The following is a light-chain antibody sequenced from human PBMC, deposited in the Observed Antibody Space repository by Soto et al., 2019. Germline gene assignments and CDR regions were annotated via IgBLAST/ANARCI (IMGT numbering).Light chain of an antibody. CDR3: QQRSDWPLT. Sequence: EIVLTQSPATLSLSPGERATLSCRASQSVSSYLAWYQQKPGQAPRLLVYDASTRATGIPARFSGSGSGTDFTLSISSLETEEFAVYFCQQRSDWPLTFGGGTKVEIK. V-gene: IGKV3-11*01. J-gene: IGKJ4*01. CDR2: DAS. CDR1: QSVSSY.